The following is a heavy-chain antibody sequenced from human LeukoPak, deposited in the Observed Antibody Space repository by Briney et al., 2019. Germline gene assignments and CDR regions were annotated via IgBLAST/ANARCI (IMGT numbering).Heavy chain of an antibody. D-gene: IGHD5-24*01. CDR2: VYYDGTS. V-gene: IGHV4-39*01. J-gene: IGHJ4*02. CDR3: VRHISTNTAYFDS. Sequence: SETLSLTCTVSGGSINSHSYYWGWIRQPPGKGLEWIGSVYYDGTSYSNPSLTSRAAVFVDTSRDEFSLDLSFVTAADTAVYYCVRHISTNTAYFDSCGQGTLVSVSS. CDR1: GGSINSHSYY.